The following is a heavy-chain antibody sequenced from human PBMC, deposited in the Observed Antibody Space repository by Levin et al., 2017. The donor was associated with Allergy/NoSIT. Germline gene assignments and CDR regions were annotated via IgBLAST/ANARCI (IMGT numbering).Heavy chain of an antibody. CDR3: ARGQKDIVVVPAAEYYFDY. CDR2: INPNSGGT. Sequence: PMASVKVSCKASGYTFTGYYMHWVRQAPGQGLEWMGWINPNSGGTNYAQKFQGRVTMTRDTSISTAYMELSRLRSDDTAVYYCARGQKDIVVVPAAEYYFDYWGQGTLVTVSS. CDR1: GYTFTGYY. V-gene: IGHV1-2*02. D-gene: IGHD2-2*01. J-gene: IGHJ4*02.